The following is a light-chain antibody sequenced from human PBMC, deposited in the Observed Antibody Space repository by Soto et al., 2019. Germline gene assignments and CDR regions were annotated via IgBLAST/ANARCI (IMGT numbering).Light chain of an antibody. CDR2: GAS. CDR1: QSVSINS. CDR3: QQYSSSWYT. V-gene: IGKV3-20*01. Sequence: EVVLTKSPDTLHLSPGERATLSCRASQSVSINSLVWYQQKPGQAPRLLIYGASNRATGIPDRFSASGSGTDFTLTISRLEPEDFAMYYCQQYSSSWYTFGQGTKVEVK. J-gene: IGKJ2*01.